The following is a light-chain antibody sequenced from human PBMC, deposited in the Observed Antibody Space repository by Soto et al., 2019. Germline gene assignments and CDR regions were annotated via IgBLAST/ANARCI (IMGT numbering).Light chain of an antibody. J-gene: IGKJ1*01. CDR2: GAS. CDR1: QSVGSN. V-gene: IGKV3-15*01. Sequence: EIVMTQSPATLSVSPGDRAALSCRASQSVGSNLAWYQQKPGQAPRLLIYGASTRATGIQARFSGSGSGTEFTLTISSLQSEDFAIYFCQQYNNWPPDRTFGQGTKVEIK. CDR3: QQYNNWPPDRT.